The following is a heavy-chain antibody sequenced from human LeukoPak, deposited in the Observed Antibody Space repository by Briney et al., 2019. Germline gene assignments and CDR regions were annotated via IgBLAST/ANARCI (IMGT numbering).Heavy chain of an antibody. D-gene: IGHD6-6*01. CDR3: ARWYSSSSRAFDI. CDR1: GGSISSYY. V-gene: IGHV4-59*01. CDR2: IYYSGST. J-gene: IGHJ3*02. Sequence: SETLSLTCTVSGGSISSYYWSWIRHPPGRGLEWIGYIYYSGSTNYNPSLESRVTISVDTSKNQFSLKLSSVTAADTAVYFCARWYSSSSRAFDIWGQGTMVTVSS.